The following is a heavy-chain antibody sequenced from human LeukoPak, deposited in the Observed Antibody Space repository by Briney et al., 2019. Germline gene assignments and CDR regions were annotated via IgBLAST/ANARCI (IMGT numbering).Heavy chain of an antibody. CDR2: ISSSSSYI. Sequence: GGSLRLSCAASGFTFSSYSMNWVRQASGKGLEWVSSISSSSSYIYYADSVKGRFTISRDNAKNSLYLQMNSLRAEDTAVYYCARGLHSSGRYKGDYWGQGTLVTVSS. CDR3: ARGLHSSGRYKGDY. CDR1: GFTFSSYS. J-gene: IGHJ4*02. D-gene: IGHD6-19*01. V-gene: IGHV3-21*01.